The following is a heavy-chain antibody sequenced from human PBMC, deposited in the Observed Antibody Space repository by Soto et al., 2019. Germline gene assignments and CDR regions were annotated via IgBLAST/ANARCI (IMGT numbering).Heavy chain of an antibody. D-gene: IGHD3-22*01. CDR3: ARDPHYYDSSGSYRQGAFDI. V-gene: IGHV4-31*03. CDR2: IYYSGST. J-gene: IGHJ3*02. CDR1: GGSISSGGYY. Sequence: TLSLTCTVSGGSISSGGYYWSWIRQHPGKGLEWIGYIYYSGSTYYNPSLKSRVTISVDTSKNQFSLKLSSVTAADTAVYYCARDPHYYDSSGSYRQGAFDIWGQGTMVTVSS.